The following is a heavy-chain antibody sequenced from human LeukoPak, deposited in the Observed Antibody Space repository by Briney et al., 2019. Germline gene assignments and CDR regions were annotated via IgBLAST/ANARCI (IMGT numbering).Heavy chain of an antibody. J-gene: IGHJ6*02. Sequence: GESLKISCKGSGYSFTSYWIGWVRQMPGKGLEWMGIIYPGDSDTRYSPSFQGQVTISADKSISTAYLQWSSLKASDTAMYYCARRFAAAGTDYYFGMDVWGQGTTVTVSS. CDR2: IYPGDSDT. D-gene: IGHD6-13*01. CDR1: GYSFTSYW. CDR3: ARRFAAAGTDYYFGMDV. V-gene: IGHV5-51*01.